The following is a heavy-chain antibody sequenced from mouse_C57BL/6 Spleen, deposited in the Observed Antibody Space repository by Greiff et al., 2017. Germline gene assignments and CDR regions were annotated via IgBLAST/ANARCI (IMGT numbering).Heavy chain of an antibody. CDR3: AREGVEAWFAY. V-gene: IGHV1-64*01. Sequence: QVLLQQPGAELVKPGASVKLSCKASGYTFTSYWMHWVKQRPGQGLEWIGMIHPNSGSTNYNEKFKSKATLTVDKSSCTAYMQLSSLTSEDSAVYYCAREGVEAWFAYWGQGTLVTVSA. J-gene: IGHJ3*01. D-gene: IGHD1-1*01. CDR2: IHPNSGST. CDR1: GYTFTSYW.